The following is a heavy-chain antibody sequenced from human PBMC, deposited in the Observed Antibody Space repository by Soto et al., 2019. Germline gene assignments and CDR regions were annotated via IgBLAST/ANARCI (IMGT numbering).Heavy chain of an antibody. CDR1: GGSMSSYY. CDR3: ARRQRRDLSLDP. Sequence: PSETLSLTCTVSGGSMSSYYWTLIRQPAGKGLEWIGRVYSSGGTHYNPSLKSRVTISLDTSKNQFSLRLLSVTDADTAVYYCARRQRRDLSLDPSGQGTFVTV. V-gene: IGHV4-4*07. D-gene: IGHD2-2*01. J-gene: IGHJ5*02. CDR2: VYSSGGT.